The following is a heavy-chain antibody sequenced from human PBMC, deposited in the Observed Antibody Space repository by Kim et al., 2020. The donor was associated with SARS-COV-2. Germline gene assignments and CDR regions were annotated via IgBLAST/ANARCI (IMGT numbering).Heavy chain of an antibody. CDR1: GFTFSSYA. V-gene: IGHV3-30*04. CDR3: ARSRGIAAAGTFFADYYGMDV. J-gene: IGHJ6*02. D-gene: IGHD6-13*01. Sequence: GGSLRLSCAASGFTFSSYAMHWVRQAPGKGLEWVAVISYDGSNKYYADSVKGRFTISRDNSKNTLYLQMNSLRAEDTAVYYCARSRGIAAAGTFFADYYGMDVWGQGTTVTVSS. CDR2: ISYDGSNK.